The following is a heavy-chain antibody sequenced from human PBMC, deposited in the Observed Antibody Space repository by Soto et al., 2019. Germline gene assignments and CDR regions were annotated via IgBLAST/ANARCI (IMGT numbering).Heavy chain of an antibody. CDR2: ISGSGGST. CDR3: AYSSTPFDY. CDR1: GFTFSSYA. J-gene: IGHJ4*02. V-gene: IGHV3-23*01. Sequence: EVQLLESGGGLVQPGGSLRLSCAASGFTFSSYAMSWVRQAPGKGLEWVAPISGSGGSTYYADSVKGRFTISRDNSKNTLYLQMNSLRAENTAVYYCAYSSTPFDYWGQGTLVTVSS. D-gene: IGHD6-13*01.